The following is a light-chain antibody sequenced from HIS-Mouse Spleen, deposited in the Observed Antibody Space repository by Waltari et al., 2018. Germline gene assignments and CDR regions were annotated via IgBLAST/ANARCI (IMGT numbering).Light chain of an antibody. J-gene: IGLJ2*01. CDR2: EDS. CDR3: YSTDSSGNHRV. Sequence: SYELTQPPSVSVSPGQTARITCSGDALPKKYAYWYQQKSGQAPVLVIYEDSKRPPGVPERFSGSSSGTMATLTISGAQVEDEADYSCYSTDSSGNHRVFGGGTKLTVL. V-gene: IGLV3-10*01. CDR1: ALPKKY.